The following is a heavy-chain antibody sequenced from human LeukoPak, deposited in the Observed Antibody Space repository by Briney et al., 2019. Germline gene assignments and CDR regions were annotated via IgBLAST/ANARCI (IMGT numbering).Heavy chain of an antibody. J-gene: IGHJ4*02. D-gene: IGHD1-26*01. Sequence: SETLSLTCTVSGGSIGTYYWTWIRQVAGKGLEWLGRMYASGDSNDNPYLKSRVTMSVDTSKNQFSLKLSSVTAADTAVYFCARGWAPRGHKSYFDYWGQGTLVTVSS. V-gene: IGHV4-4*07. CDR3: ARGWAPRGHKSYFDY. CDR2: MYASGDS. CDR1: GGSIGTYY.